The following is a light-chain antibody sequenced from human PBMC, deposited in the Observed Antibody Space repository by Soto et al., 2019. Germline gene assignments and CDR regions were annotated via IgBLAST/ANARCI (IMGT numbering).Light chain of an antibody. J-gene: IGKJ1*01. CDR3: QQRSNWPVT. Sequence: EIVLTQSPGTLSLSPGERATLSCRASQSVSSYLAWYQQKPGQAPRLLIYDESTRATGISARFSGSGSGTDFTLTIRSLEPEDFAVYYCQQRSNWPVTFGQGTKVEV. CDR2: DES. V-gene: IGKV3-11*01. CDR1: QSVSSY.